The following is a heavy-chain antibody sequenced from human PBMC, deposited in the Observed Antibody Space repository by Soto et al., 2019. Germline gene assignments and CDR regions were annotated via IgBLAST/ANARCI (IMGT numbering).Heavy chain of an antibody. Sequence: GGSLRLSCAASGFTFSSYSMNWVRQAPGKGLEWVSYISSSSSTIYYADSVKGRFTISRDNAKNSLYLQMNSLRAEDTAVYYCARDQRLEGWFGELGNDAFDIWGQGTMVTVSS. V-gene: IGHV3-48*01. CDR2: ISSSSSTI. J-gene: IGHJ3*02. D-gene: IGHD3-10*01. CDR3: ARDQRLEGWFGELGNDAFDI. CDR1: GFTFSSYS.